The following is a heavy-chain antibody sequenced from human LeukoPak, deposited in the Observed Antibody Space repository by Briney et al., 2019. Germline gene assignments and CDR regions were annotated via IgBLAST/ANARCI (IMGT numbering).Heavy chain of an antibody. CDR3: ARHPRYYYGSGSYYQGPDYYYYMDV. D-gene: IGHD3-10*01. CDR2: IYPGDSDS. J-gene: IGHJ6*03. Sequence: GESLKISCKGSGYSFTSYWIGWVRQMPGKGLEWMGIIYPGDSDSRYSPSFQGQVTISADKSISTAYLQWSSLKASDTAMYYCARHPRYYYGSGSYYQGPDYYYYMDVWGKGTTVTVSS. V-gene: IGHV5-51*01. CDR1: GYSFTSYW.